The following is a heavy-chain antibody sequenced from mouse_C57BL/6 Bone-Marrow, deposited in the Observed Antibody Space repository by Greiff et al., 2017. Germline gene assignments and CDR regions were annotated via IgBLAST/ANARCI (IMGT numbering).Heavy chain of an antibody. Sequence: EVQGVESGGGLVKPGGSLKLSCAASGFPFSSYAMSWVRQTPENRLEWVAPISDGGSYTHYPDNVKGRFTISRDNAKNNLYLQMRHLKSEDTSMYYCARDHYSNADFDYGSQGTTLTVSS. CDR2: ISDGGSYT. V-gene: IGHV5-4*01. CDR1: GFPFSSYA. J-gene: IGHJ2*01. D-gene: IGHD2-5*01. CDR3: ARDHYSNADFDY.